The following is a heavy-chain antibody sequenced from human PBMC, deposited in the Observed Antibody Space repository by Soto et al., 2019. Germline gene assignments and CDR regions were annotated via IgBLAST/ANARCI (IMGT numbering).Heavy chain of an antibody. D-gene: IGHD3-9*01. J-gene: IGHJ4*02. CDR2: ISGSGGST. CDR1: GFTFSSYA. Sequence: EVQLLESGGGLVQPGGSLRLSCAASGFTFSSYAMSWVRQAPGKGLEWVSAISGSGGSTYYADSVKGRFTISRDNSKNALYLQMNSLRAEDTAVYYCAKDQSYYDILTCYYSVQYFDYWGQGTLVTVSS. V-gene: IGHV3-23*01. CDR3: AKDQSYYDILTCYYSVQYFDY.